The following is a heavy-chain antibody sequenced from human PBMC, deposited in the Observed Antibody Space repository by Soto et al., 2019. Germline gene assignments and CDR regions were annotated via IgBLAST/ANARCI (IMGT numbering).Heavy chain of an antibody. CDR3: ARDEGLGVNYYYYGMDV. CDR1: GFTFSSYG. J-gene: IGHJ6*02. Sequence: QVQLVESGGGVVQPGRSLRLSCAVSGFTFSSYGMHWVRQAPGKGLEWVAVIWYDGRNKYYADSVKGRFTISRDNSKNTLYLQMNSLRAEDTAVYYCARDEGLGVNYYYYGMDVWGQGTTVTVSS. CDR2: IWYDGRNK. D-gene: IGHD3-10*01. V-gene: IGHV3-33*01.